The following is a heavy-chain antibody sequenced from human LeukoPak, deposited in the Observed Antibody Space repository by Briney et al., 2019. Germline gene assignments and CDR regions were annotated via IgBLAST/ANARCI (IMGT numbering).Heavy chain of an antibody. CDR3: AKGGGGIVAPYYYYYYMDV. D-gene: IGHD1-26*01. CDR1: GFTFSSYG. CDR2: IRYDGNNK. J-gene: IGHJ6*03. V-gene: IGHV3-30*02. Sequence: GGSLRLSCAAPGFTFSSYGMHWVRQAPGKGLEWVAFIRYDGNNKYYAESVKGRFTISRDNSKNTLYLQMNSLRAEDTAVYYCAKGGGGIVAPYYYYYYMDVWGKGTTVTVSS.